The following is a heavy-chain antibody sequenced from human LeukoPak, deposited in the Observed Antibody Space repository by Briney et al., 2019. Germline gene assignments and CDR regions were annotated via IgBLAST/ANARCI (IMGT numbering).Heavy chain of an antibody. CDR2: IGGSGIRT. Sequence: GGSLRLSCSASGFTFTTYGMNWVRQAPGKGLEWVSGIGGSGIRTYYADSVKGRFTISRDNSKNTLYLQMNSLRAEDTAVYYCAKDVTFGGVIVINHHDYWGQGTLVTVSS. V-gene: IGHV3-23*01. D-gene: IGHD3-16*02. J-gene: IGHJ4*02. CDR1: GFTFTTYG. CDR3: AKDVTFGGVIVINHHDY.